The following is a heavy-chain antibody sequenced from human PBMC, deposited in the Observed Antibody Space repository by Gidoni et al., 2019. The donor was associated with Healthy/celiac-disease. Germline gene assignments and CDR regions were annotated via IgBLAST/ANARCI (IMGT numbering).Heavy chain of an antibody. V-gene: IGHV4-39*07. CDR2: IYYSGST. CDR1: GGAISSSSYY. Sequence: QLQLQESGPGLVKPSETLSLTCTVSGGAISSSSYYWGWIRQPPGQGLEWIGSIYYSGSTYYNPSLKSRVTISVDTSKNQFSLKLSSVTAADTAVYYCARETYYYGSGSYSQVDYWGQGTLVTVSS. D-gene: IGHD3-10*01. J-gene: IGHJ4*02. CDR3: ARETYYYGSGSYSQVDY.